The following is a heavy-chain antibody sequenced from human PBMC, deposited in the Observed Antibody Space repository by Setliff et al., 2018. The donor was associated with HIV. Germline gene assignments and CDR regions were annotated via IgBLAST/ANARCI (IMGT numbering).Heavy chain of an antibody. CDR3: ARVLDGNHYDAFNL. D-gene: IGHD1-26*01. V-gene: IGHV4-4*08. CDR1: GGSISSYY. J-gene: IGHJ3*01. Sequence: PSETLSLTCTVSGGSISSYYWSWIRQPPGKGLEWIGYIYTSGSINYNPSLKSRVTISVDTPKNQFSLKLSSVTAADTAVYYCARVLDGNHYDAFNLWGQGTTVTVSS. CDR2: IYTSGSI.